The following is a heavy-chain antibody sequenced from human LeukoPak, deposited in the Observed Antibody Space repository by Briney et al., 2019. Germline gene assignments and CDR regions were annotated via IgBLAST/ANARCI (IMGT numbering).Heavy chain of an antibody. J-gene: IGHJ3*02. CDR1: GFTFSSDA. D-gene: IGHD3-22*01. V-gene: IGHV3-23*01. CDR3: ARGHAPFGYYYDSSGYYFNAFDI. Sequence: GGSLRLSCAASGFTFSSDAMSWVRQAPGKGLEWVSAISGSGGSTYYADSVKGRFTISRDNSKNTLYLQMNSLRAEDTAVYYCARGHAPFGYYYDSSGYYFNAFDIWGQGTMVTVSS. CDR2: ISGSGGST.